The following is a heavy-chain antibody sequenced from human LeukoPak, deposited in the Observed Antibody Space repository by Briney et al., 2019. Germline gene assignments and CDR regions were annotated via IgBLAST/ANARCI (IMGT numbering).Heavy chain of an antibody. D-gene: IGHD6-19*01. V-gene: IGHV3-23*01. CDR2: ISGSGGST. J-gene: IGHJ4*02. CDR3: AKDLAAVPGNKYFAY. CDR1: GFTFSTYD. Sequence: GGSLRRSCAASGFTFSTYDMTWVRQAPGKGLEWVSSISGSGGSTYYADSVKGRFTTSRDNSKNTLYLQMNGLRAEDTAVYYCAKDLAAVPGNKYFAYWGQGTLVTVSS.